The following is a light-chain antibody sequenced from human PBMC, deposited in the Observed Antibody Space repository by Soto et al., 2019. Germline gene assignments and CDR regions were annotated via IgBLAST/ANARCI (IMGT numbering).Light chain of an antibody. CDR2: KAS. J-gene: IGKJ2*01. CDR3: QQHSSYSYT. V-gene: IGKV1-5*03. CDR1: QSINYY. Sequence: DVEMTQSPSTLSASVGDTVTITCRASQSINYYVAWFQQKPGKAPKLLIYKASSLDSGVPSRFSGRGSGTEFTLTISSLQPEDSATYYCQQHSSYSYTFGQGTKLEIK.